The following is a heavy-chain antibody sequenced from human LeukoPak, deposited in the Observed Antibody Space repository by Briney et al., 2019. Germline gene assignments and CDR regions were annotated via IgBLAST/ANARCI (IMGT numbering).Heavy chain of an antibody. V-gene: IGHV1-69*04. CDR2: IIPILGIA. Sequence: SVKVSCKASGGTFSSYAISWVRQAPGQGLEWMGRIIPILGIANYAQKFQGRVTITADKSTSTAYMELSSLRSEDTAVYYCATHGSDYYHGHWGHGTLLIVSS. CDR3: ATHGSDYYHGH. CDR1: GGTFSSYA. D-gene: IGHD3-3*01. J-gene: IGHJ4*01.